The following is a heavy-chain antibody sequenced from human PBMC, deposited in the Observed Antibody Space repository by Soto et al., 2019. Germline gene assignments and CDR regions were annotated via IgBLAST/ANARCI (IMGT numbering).Heavy chain of an antibody. J-gene: IGHJ6*02. Sequence: QVQLVESGGGVVQPGRSLRLSCAASGFTFSSYGMHWVRQAPGKGLEWVAVISYDGSNKYYADSVKGRFTISRDNSKNTLYLQMNSLRAEDTAVYYCAKEAGDYGRGYYYYYGMDVWGQGTTVTVSS. V-gene: IGHV3-30*18. CDR3: AKEAGDYGRGYYYYYGMDV. CDR2: ISYDGSNK. CDR1: GFTFSSYG. D-gene: IGHD4-17*01.